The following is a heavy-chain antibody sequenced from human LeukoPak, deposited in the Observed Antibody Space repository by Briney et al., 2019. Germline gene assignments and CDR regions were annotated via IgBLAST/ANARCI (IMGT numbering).Heavy chain of an antibody. J-gene: IGHJ4*02. Sequence: SETLSLTCTVSGDSISSYYWSWIRQPPGKGLEWIGYIYYSGSTNYNPSLKSRVTISVDTSKNQFSLKLSSVTAADTAVYYCARRLGVMNPFDYWGQGTLVTVSS. D-gene: IGHD3-22*01. CDR3: ARRLGVMNPFDY. CDR1: GDSISSYY. CDR2: IYYSGST. V-gene: IGHV4-59*08.